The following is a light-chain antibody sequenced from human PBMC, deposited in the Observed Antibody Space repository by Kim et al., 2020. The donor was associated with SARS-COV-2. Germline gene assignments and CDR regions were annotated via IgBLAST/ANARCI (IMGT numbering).Light chain of an antibody. V-gene: IGLV2-8*01. J-gene: IGLJ2*01. CDR2: EVS. CDR3: SSYAGSNNLV. CDR1: SSDVGVYNY. Sequence: GQSVTISFTGTSSDVGVYNYVSWYQQHPGKAPKLMIYEVSKRPSGVPDRFSGSKSGNTASLTVSGLQAEDEADYYCSSYAGSNNLVFGGGTQLTVL.